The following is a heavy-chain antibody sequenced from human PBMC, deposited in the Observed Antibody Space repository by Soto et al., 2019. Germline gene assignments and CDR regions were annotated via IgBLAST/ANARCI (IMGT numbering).Heavy chain of an antibody. J-gene: IGHJ5*02. D-gene: IGHD6-13*01. CDR3: ARDQGSSSWGNWFDP. CDR1: GYTFTGYY. CDR2: INPNSGGT. V-gene: IGHV1-2*04. Sequence: WASVKVSCKASGYTFTGYYMHWVRQAPGQGLEWMGWINPNSGGTNYAQKFQGWVTMTRDTSISTAYMELSRLRSDDTAVYYCARDQGSSSWGNWFDPWGQGTLVTVSS.